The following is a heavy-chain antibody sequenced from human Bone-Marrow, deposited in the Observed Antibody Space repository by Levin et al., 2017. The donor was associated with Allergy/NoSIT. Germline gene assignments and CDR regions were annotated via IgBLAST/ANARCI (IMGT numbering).Heavy chain of an antibody. CDR1: GFTFSNSW. CDR3: ARDQFRRATIGARWFDP. D-gene: IGHD5-24*01. J-gene: IGHJ5*02. V-gene: IGHV3-7*01. Sequence: GGSLRLSCAASGFTFSNSWMSWVRQTPGKGLEWVANIKEDGSEKYYVDSVKGRFTISRDNTKNSLYVQMNSLRAEDTAVYYCARDQFRRATIGARWFDPWGQGTLVIVSS. CDR2: IKEDGSEK.